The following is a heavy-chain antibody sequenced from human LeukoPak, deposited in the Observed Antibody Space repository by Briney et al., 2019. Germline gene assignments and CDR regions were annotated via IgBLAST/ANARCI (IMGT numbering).Heavy chain of an antibody. J-gene: IGHJ6*03. CDR2: IIPIFDTA. V-gene: IGHV1-69*05. Sequence: SVKVSCKASGGTFSSYAISWVRQAPGQGLEWMGGIIPIFDTANYAQKLQGRVTITTDESTSTAYMELSRLRSEDTAVYYCAREYSSSSHPYSRYYYMDVWGKRTTVTLSS. CDR1: GGTFSSYA. D-gene: IGHD6-6*01. CDR3: AREYSSSSHPYSRYYYMDV.